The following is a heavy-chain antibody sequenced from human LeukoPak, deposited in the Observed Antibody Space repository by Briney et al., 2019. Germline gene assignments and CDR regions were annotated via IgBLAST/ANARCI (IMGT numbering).Heavy chain of an antibody. D-gene: IGHD4-11*01. CDR3: AKDAQRGFDYSNSLEY. CDR2: WSDGTEK. CDR1: GFTYSHYG. J-gene: IGHJ4*02. V-gene: IGHV3-33*06. Sequence: GGSLRLSCAASGFTYSHYGMHWVRQAPGKGLEWGAVWSDGTEKYYADAVKGRFTISRDNSRNTLHLQMNSLRGEDTAVYYCAKDAQRGFDYSNSLEYWGQGTLVTVSS.